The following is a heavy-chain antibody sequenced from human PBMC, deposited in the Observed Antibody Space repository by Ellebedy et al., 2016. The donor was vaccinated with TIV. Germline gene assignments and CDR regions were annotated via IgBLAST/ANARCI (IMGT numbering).Heavy chain of an antibody. CDR1: GGTLRSYG. J-gene: IGHJ4*02. D-gene: IGHD1-26*01. V-gene: IGHV1-69*04. CDR2: IIPIVGIT. CDR3: ARGPPKWEVPLDLDS. Sequence: AASVKVSCKAYGGTLRSYGISWVRQAPGLGLEWMGRIIPIVGITIYAQKFQDRVTITEDNFTNTVYMAMSSLRSEDTAMYYCARGPPKWEVPLDLDSWGQGTLVIVSS.